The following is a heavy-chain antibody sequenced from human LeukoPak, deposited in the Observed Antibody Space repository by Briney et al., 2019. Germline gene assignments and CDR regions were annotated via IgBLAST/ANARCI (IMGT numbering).Heavy chain of an antibody. J-gene: IGHJ4*02. CDR3: ARAGHYDTTWYQ. D-gene: IGHD3-22*01. V-gene: IGHV3-7*01. Sequence: GGSLRLSCAASGFSFSNYWMSWVRQAPGEGLEWVANIKQDGGEKHYADSVKGRFTVSRDNAKNSLYLQMNSLRAEDTALYYCARAGHYDTTWYQWGQGTLVTVSS. CDR1: GFSFSNYW. CDR2: IKQDGGEK.